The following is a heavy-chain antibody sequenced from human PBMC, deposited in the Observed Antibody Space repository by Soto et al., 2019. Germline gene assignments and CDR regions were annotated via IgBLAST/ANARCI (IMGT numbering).Heavy chain of an antibody. D-gene: IGHD5-18*01. CDR2: IWYDGSNK. J-gene: IGHJ6*02. Sequence: GGSLRLSCAASGFTFSSYGMHWVRQAPGKGLEWVAVIWYDGSNKYYADSVKGRFTISRDNSKNTLYLQMNSLRAEDTAVYYCARTHTATDSTWSYYYYGMDVWGQGTTVTVSS. V-gene: IGHV3-33*01. CDR1: GFTFSSYG. CDR3: ARTHTATDSTWSYYYYGMDV.